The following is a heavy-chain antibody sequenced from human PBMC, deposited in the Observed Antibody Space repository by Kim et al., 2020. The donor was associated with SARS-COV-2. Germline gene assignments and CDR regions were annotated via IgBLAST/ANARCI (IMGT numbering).Heavy chain of an antibody. CDR3: ARHDSHSYSSSWGYDAFDI. Sequence: SETLSLTCTVSGGSISSSSYYWGWIRQPPGKGLEWIGSIYYSGSTYYNPSLKSRVTISVDTSKNQFSLKLSSVTAADTAVYYCARHDSHSYSSSWGYDAFDIWGQGTMVTVSS. CDR1: GGSISSSSYY. D-gene: IGHD6-13*01. V-gene: IGHV4-39*01. CDR2: IYYSGST. J-gene: IGHJ3*02.